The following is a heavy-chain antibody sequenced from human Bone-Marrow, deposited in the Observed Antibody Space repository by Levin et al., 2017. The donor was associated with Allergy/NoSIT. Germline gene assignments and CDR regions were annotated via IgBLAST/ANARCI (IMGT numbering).Heavy chain of an antibody. CDR1: GGSFSGYY. V-gene: IGHV4-34*01. CDR3: AREKVVAARQYFDY. CDR2: INHSGST. Sequence: SETLSLTCAVYGGSFSGYYWSWIRQPPGKGLEWIGEINHSGSTNYNPSLKSRVTISVDTSKNQFSLKLSSVTAADTAVYYCAREKVVAARQYFDYWGQGTLVTVSS. D-gene: IGHD6-6*01. J-gene: IGHJ4*02.